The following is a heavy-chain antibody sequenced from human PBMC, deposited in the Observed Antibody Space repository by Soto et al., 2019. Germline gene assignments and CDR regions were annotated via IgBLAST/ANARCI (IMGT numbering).Heavy chain of an antibody. CDR3: AKELSGYYFRPDAFDI. CDR1: GFTFSSYA. Sequence: EVQLLESGGGLVQPGGSLRLSCAASGFTFSSYAMSWVRQAPGKGLEWVSAINGSGGSTYYANSVKGRFTISRDNSKNTLYRQMSSLRAEDTAVYYCAKELSGYYFRPDAFDIWGQGTMVTVSS. V-gene: IGHV3-23*01. D-gene: IGHD3-3*01. CDR2: INGSGGST. J-gene: IGHJ3*02.